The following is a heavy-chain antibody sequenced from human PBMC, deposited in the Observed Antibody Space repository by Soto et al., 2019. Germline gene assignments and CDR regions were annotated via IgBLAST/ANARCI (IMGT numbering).Heavy chain of an antibody. CDR2: INPSGGST. Sequence: QVQLVQSGAEVKKPGASVKISCKASGYTFTSYYMRWVRQAPGQGLEWMGIINPSGGSTNYAQKLQGRVAMTRDTATSTVYMELKSLRSEDTAVYYCARPPYPGCINAVCYPLDYWGQGTLVTVSS. CDR3: ARPPYPGCINAVCYPLDY. D-gene: IGHD2-8*01. CDR1: GYTFTSYY. V-gene: IGHV1-46*01. J-gene: IGHJ4*02.